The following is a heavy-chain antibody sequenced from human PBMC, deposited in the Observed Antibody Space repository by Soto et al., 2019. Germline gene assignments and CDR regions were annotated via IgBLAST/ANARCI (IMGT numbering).Heavy chain of an antibody. CDR3: ARQGPYDRSGSGPYGRDV. CDR1: GYSFTSCW. D-gene: IGHD3-22*01. J-gene: IGHJ6*02. V-gene: IGHV5-51*01. Sequence: GESLKISCKGSGYSFTSCWIGWVRQMPGKGLEWMGIIYPGDSDTRYSPSFQGQVTISADKSISTAYLQWSSLKASDTAMYYCARQGPYDRSGSGPYGRDVWGQGTTGTVS. CDR2: IYPGDSDT.